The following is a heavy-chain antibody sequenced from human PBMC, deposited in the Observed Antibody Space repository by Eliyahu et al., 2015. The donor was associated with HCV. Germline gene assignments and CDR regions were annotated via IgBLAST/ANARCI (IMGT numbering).Heavy chain of an antibody. V-gene: IGHV4-59*08. Sequence: QVQLQESGPGLVKPSETLSLTCTVSGXSTSSYYWSWIRQPPGKGLEWLGYMYYSGSSNYNPSLKSRVTISIDTSKNQLSLKLTSLTAADTAVYYCASILYGANTFDYWGQGILVTVSS. CDR1: GXSTSSYY. D-gene: IGHD3-16*01. J-gene: IGHJ4*02. CDR2: MYYSGSS. CDR3: ASILYGANTFDY.